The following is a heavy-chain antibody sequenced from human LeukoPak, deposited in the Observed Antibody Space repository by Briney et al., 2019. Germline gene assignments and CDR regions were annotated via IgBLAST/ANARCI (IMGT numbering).Heavy chain of an antibody. CDR2: IYYSGST. V-gene: IGHV4-39*01. J-gene: IGHJ3*02. CDR3: ARHRIARYYDILTGAFDI. D-gene: IGHD3-9*01. CDR1: GGSISSSSYY. Sequence: SETLSLTCTVSGGSISSSSYYWGWIRQPPGKGLEWIGSIYYSGSTYYNPSLKSRVTISVDTSKNQFSLKLSSVTAADTAVYYCARHRIARYYDILTGAFDIWGQGTTVTVSS.